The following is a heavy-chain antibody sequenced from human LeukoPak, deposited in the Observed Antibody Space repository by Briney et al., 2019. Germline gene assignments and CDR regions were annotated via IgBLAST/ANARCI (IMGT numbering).Heavy chain of an antibody. CDR3: ARSLRITIFGVVIG. CDR2: IYHSGST. CDR1: GYSISSGYY. Sequence: MSSETLSLTCAVSGYSISSGYYWGWIRQPPGKGLEWIGSIYHSGSTYYNPSLKSRVTIPVDTSKNQFSLKLSSVTAADTAVYYCARSLRITIFGVVIGWGQGTLVTVSS. V-gene: IGHV4-38-2*01. J-gene: IGHJ4*02. D-gene: IGHD3-3*01.